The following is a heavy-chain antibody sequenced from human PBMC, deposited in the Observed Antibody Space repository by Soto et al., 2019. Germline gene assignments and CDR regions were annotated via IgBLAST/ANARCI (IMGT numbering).Heavy chain of an antibody. J-gene: IGHJ6*02. CDR3: ATGDHGGYCSSTSCGMDV. CDR1: GGTFSSYT. D-gene: IGHD2-2*01. CDR2: IIPILGIA. V-gene: IGHV1-69*02. Sequence: GASVKVSCKASGGTFSSYTISWVRQAPGQGLEWMGRIIPILGIANYAQKFQGRVTITADTSTNTAYMELSSLRSEDTAVYYCATGDHGGYCSSTSCGMDVWGQGTTVTVSS.